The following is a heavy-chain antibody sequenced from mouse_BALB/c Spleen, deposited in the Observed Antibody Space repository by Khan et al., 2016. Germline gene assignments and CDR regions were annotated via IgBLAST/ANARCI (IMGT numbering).Heavy chain of an antibody. CDR1: GYTFTTAG. J-gene: IGHJ4*01. D-gene: IGHD2-14*01. Sequence: QIQLVQSGPELKKPGETVRISCKASGYTFTTAGMQWVQKMPGKGLKWIGWINTHSGVPRYAEDLKGRFAFSLETSASTAYLQISNLKNEDTATYFCARSYRDDDAMDYWGQGTSVTVSS. CDR3: ARSYRDDDAMDY. V-gene: IGHV9-4*02. CDR2: INTHSGVP.